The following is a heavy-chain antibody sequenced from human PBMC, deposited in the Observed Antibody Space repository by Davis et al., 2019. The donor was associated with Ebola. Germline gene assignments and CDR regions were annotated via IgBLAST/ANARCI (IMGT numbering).Heavy chain of an antibody. CDR2: LTGDSGYI. D-gene: IGHD5-24*01. CDR3: AKGGDNYNLAYFDF. J-gene: IGHJ4*03. V-gene: IGHV3-23*01. Sequence: PGGSLRLSCAASGFTFSNYVMGWVRQAPGKGLEWVSALTGDSGYISQADSVKGRFTIYRDNSKNTLFLEMNDVRAEDTALYYCAKGGDNYNLAYFDFWGQGTTVTVSS. CDR1: GFTFSNYV.